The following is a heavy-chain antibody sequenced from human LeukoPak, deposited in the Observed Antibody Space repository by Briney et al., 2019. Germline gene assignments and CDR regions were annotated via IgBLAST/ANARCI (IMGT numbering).Heavy chain of an antibody. J-gene: IGHJ2*01. CDR1: GGTFSSYG. V-gene: IGHV1-69*04. CDR2: IISMLGIT. CDR3: ARDLMGAAGPYWYFDL. D-gene: IGHD6-13*01. Sequence: EASVKVSCKTSGGTFSSYGISWVRQAPGQGLEWMGRIISMLGITNYAQKFQGRVTITADTSTSTVYMELSSLRSEDTAVYYCARDLMGAAGPYWYFDLWGRGTLVTVSS.